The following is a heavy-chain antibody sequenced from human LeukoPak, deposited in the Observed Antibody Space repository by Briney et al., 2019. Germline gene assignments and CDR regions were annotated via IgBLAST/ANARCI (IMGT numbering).Heavy chain of an antibody. CDR2: IYYSGST. Sequence: PSETLSLTCTVSGGSISSSSYYWGWIRQPPGKGLEWIGSIYYSGSTYYNPSLKSRVTISVDTSKNQFSLKLSSVTAADTAVYYCARPVAGPTSEYFQHWGQGTLVTVSS. D-gene: IGHD6-19*01. CDR3: ARPVAGPTSEYFQH. V-gene: IGHV4-39*01. CDR1: GGSISSSSYY. J-gene: IGHJ1*01.